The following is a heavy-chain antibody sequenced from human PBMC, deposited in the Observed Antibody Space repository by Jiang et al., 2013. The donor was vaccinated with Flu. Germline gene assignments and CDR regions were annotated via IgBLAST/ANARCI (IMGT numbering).Heavy chain of an antibody. CDR1: GFTFSSYS. V-gene: IGHV3-21*01. CDR2: ISSSSSYI. J-gene: IGHJ5*02. Sequence: SGFTFSSYSMNWVRQAPGKGLEWVSSISSSSSYIYYADSVKGRFTISRDDAKNSLYLQMNSLRAEDTAVYYCARMGAPNWFDPWGQGTLVTVSS. D-gene: IGHD3-16*01. CDR3: ARMGAPNWFDP.